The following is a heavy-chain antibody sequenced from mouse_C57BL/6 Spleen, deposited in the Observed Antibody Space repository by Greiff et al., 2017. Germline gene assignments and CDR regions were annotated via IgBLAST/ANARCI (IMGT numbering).Heavy chain of an antibody. CDR2: IHPNSGST. Sequence: QVQLQQPGAELVKPGASVKLSCKASGYTFTSYWMHWVKQRPGHGLEWIGMIHPNSGSTNYNEKFKSKATLTVDKSSSTAYMQLSSLTSEDSAVYYCASNYYGSPIFAYWGQGTLVTVSA. V-gene: IGHV1-64*01. CDR1: GYTFTSYW. J-gene: IGHJ3*01. CDR3: ASNYYGSPIFAY. D-gene: IGHD1-1*01.